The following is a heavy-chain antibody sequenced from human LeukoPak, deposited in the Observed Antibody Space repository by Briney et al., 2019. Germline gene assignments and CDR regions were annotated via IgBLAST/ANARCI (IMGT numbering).Heavy chain of an antibody. CDR3: ARHVRQAYNYIDY. Sequence: PSETLSLTCTVSGGSMSGYYWSWIRQPPGKGLEWIGYIYYDGSTNSNPSLKSRVTMSVDTSKSQFSLKLTSVIAADAAVYFCARHVRQAYNYIDYWGRGTLVTVSS. CDR2: IYYDGST. D-gene: IGHD5-24*01. J-gene: IGHJ4*01. V-gene: IGHV4-59*08. CDR1: GGSMSGYY.